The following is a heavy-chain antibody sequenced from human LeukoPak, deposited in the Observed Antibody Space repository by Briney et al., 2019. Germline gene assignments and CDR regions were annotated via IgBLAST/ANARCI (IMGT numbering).Heavy chain of an antibody. CDR1: GGSISSYY. Sequence: SETLSLTCSVSGGSISSYYWSWIRRPPGKGLEWIGYIYYSGSTAYNPSLKSRVTISFDTSKNQFSLKLTSVTAADTAVYYCARGVSGWYFENWGQGALVTVSS. CDR3: ARGVSGWYFEN. CDR2: IYYSGST. J-gene: IGHJ4*02. V-gene: IGHV4-59*01. D-gene: IGHD6-19*01.